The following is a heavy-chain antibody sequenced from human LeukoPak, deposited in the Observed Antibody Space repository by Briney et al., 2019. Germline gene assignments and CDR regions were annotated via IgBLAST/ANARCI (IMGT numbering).Heavy chain of an antibody. CDR3: ARAGDDYGGNTAGFDP. Sequence: PSETLSLTCTVSGGSISSYYWGWIRQPPGKGLEWIGSIYYSGSTYYNPSLKSRVTISVDTSRNQFSLTLSSVTAADTAVYYCARAGDDYGGNTAGFDPWGQGTLVTVSS. V-gene: IGHV4-39*01. CDR2: IYYSGST. D-gene: IGHD4-23*01. CDR1: GGSISSYY. J-gene: IGHJ5*02.